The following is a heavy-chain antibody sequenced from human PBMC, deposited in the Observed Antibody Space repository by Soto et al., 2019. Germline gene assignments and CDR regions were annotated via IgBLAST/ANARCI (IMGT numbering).Heavy chain of an antibody. Sequence: KTSETLSLTCTVSGGSISSYYWSWIRQPPGKGLEWIGYIYYSGSTNYNPSLKSRVTISVDTSKNQFSLKLSSVTAADTAVYYCARARPPDIVVVVPRPGYYGMDVWGQGTTVTV. CDR1: GGSISSYY. V-gene: IGHV4-59*01. CDR2: IYYSGST. CDR3: ARARPPDIVVVVPRPGYYGMDV. J-gene: IGHJ6*02. D-gene: IGHD2-15*01.